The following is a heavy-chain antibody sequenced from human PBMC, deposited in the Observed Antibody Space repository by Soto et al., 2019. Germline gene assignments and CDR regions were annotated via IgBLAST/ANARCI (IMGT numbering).Heavy chain of an antibody. Sequence: GGSLRLSCAASGFTFSSYAMSWVRQAPGKGLEWVSAISGSGGSTYYADSVKGRFTISRDNSKNTLYLQMNSLRAEDTAVYYCAKVETRGRGPPFSCDIWGQGTMVTVSS. CDR3: AKVETRGRGPPFSCDI. CDR1: GFTFSSYA. CDR2: ISGSGGST. D-gene: IGHD3-10*01. V-gene: IGHV3-23*01. J-gene: IGHJ3*02.